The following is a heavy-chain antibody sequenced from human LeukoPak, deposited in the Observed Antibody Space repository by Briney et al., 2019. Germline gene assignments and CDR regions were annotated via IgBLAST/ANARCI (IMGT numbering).Heavy chain of an antibody. Sequence: PGGSLRLSCSASGFTFSSYAMHWVRQAPGKGLEYVSAISSNGGSTYYADSVKGRFTISRDNSKNTLYLQMSSLRAEDTAVYYCVKGSHGNIAVYDYWGQGTLVTVSS. D-gene: IGHD6-19*01. CDR2: ISSNGGST. CDR1: GFTFSSYA. CDR3: VKGSHGNIAVYDY. V-gene: IGHV3-64D*09. J-gene: IGHJ4*02.